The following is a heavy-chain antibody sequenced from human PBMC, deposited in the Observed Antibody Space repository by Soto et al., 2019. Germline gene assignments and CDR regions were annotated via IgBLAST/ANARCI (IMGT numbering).Heavy chain of an antibody. V-gene: IGHV4-39*01. CDR3: ARYPAVTKDAFDI. CDR2: IYYTEST. D-gene: IGHD4-4*01. CDR1: GDSISSATFY. J-gene: IGHJ3*02. Sequence: PSETLSLTCTVSGDSISSATFYWGWIRQPPGKGLEWIGTIYYTESTYYSPSLRSRVTISVDTSKNHFSLKLSSVTAADTAVYYCARYPAVTKDAFDIWGQGTMVTVSS.